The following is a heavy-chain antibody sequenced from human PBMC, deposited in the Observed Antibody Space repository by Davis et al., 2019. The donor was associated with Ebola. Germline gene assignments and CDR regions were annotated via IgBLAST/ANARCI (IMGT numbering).Heavy chain of an antibody. CDR1: GFTFSSYG. CDR2: ISYDGSNK. CDR3: AKDRAEGYYYYYGMDV. Sequence: PGGSLRLSCAAPGFTFSSYGMHWVRQAPGKGLEWVAVISYDGSNKYYADSVKGRFTISRDNSKNTLYLQMNSLRAEDTAVYYCAKDRAEGYYYYYGMDVWGQGTTVTVSS. J-gene: IGHJ6*02. D-gene: IGHD2-15*01. V-gene: IGHV3-30*18.